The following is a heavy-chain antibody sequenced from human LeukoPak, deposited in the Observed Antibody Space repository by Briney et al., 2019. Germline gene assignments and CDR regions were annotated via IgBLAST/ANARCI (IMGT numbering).Heavy chain of an antibody. V-gene: IGHV4-34*01. Sequence: SETLSLTCAVYGGSFSGYYWSWLRQPPGKGLEWIGEINHSGSTNYNPSLKSRVTISVDTSKNQFSLKLSSVTAADTAVYYCARGLLGYCSSTSCGGCWFDPWGQGTLVTVSS. CDR2: INHSGST. J-gene: IGHJ5*02. D-gene: IGHD2-2*01. CDR3: ARGLLGYCSSTSCGGCWFDP. CDR1: GGSFSGYY.